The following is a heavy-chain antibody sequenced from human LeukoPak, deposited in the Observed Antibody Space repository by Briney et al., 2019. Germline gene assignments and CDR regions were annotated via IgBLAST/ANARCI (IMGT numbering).Heavy chain of an antibody. D-gene: IGHD3-3*01. J-gene: IGHJ4*02. CDR3: ASPYYDFWSGYYK. V-gene: IGHV3-23*01. CDR1: GFTFSSYA. CDR2: ISGSGGST. Sequence: PGGSLRLSCAASGFTFSSYAMSWVRQAPGKGLEWVSAISGSGGSTYYADSVKGRFTISRDNSKSTLYLQMNSLRAEDTAVYYCASPYYDFWSGYYKWGQGTLVTVSS.